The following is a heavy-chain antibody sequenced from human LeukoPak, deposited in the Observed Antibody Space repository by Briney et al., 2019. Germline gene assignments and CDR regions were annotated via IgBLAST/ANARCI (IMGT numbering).Heavy chain of an antibody. Sequence: ASVKVSCKASGYTFTSYGISWVRQAPGQGLEWVGWISAYNGNTNYAQKLQGRVTMTTDTSTSTAYMELRSLRSDDTAVYYCARFNGFWSGYYGDYYGMDVWGQGTTVTVSS. CDR2: ISAYNGNT. J-gene: IGHJ6*02. CDR3: ARFNGFWSGYYGDYYGMDV. V-gene: IGHV1-18*01. CDR1: GYTFTSYG. D-gene: IGHD3-3*01.